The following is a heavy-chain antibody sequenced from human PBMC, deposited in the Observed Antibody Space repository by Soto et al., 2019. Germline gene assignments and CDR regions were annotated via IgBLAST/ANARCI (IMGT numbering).Heavy chain of an antibody. Sequence: GGPLRLSCAASGFTFSSYGVHWVRQAPGKGLEWVAVISYDGSNKYYADSVKGRFTISRDNSKNTLYLQMNSLRAEDTAVYYCAKDHFSSGYDMSYAFDIWGQGTMVTVSS. V-gene: IGHV3-30*18. CDR2: ISYDGSNK. CDR3: AKDHFSSGYDMSYAFDI. CDR1: GFTFSSYG. J-gene: IGHJ3*02. D-gene: IGHD5-12*01.